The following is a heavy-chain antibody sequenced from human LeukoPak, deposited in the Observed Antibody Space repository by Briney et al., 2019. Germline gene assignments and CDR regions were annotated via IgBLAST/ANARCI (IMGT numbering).Heavy chain of an antibody. Sequence: GESLKISCKGSGYSFTSYWIGWVRQMPGKGLEWVGIIYPGDSDTRYSPSFQGQVTISADKSISTAYLQWSSLKASDTAMYYCARQGCSSTSCYNWFDPWGQGTLVTVSS. CDR1: GYSFTSYW. J-gene: IGHJ5*02. CDR2: IYPGDSDT. D-gene: IGHD2-2*01. CDR3: ARQGCSSTSCYNWFDP. V-gene: IGHV5-51*01.